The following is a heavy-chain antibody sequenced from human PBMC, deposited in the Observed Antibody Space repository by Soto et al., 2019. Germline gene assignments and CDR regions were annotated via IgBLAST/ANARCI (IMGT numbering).Heavy chain of an antibody. CDR3: AHMLVVVYMGDAFDI. V-gene: IGHV2-5*02. Sequence: QITLKESGPTLVKPTQTLTLTCTFSGFSLSTSGVGMGWIRQPPGKALEWLALIYWDDDKRYSPSLKSRLTIIKDTSKNQVVLTMTNMDPVDTATYYCAHMLVVVYMGDAFDIWGQGTMVTVSS. CDR2: IYWDDDK. J-gene: IGHJ3*02. D-gene: IGHD3-22*01. CDR1: GFSLSTSGVG.